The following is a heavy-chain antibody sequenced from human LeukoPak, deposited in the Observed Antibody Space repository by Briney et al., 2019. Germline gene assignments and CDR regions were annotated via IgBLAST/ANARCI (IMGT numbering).Heavy chain of an antibody. CDR3: ARVSQDGECLDY. D-gene: IGHD3-10*01. CDR1: GFTVSSNY. V-gene: IGHV3-66*01. Sequence: GGSLRLSCAASGFTVSSNYMSWVRQAPGKGLEWVSVIYSGGSTYYADSVKGRFTISRDNSKNTLYLQMDSLRAEDTAVYYCARVSQDGECLDYWGQGTLVTVSS. J-gene: IGHJ4*02. CDR2: IYSGGST.